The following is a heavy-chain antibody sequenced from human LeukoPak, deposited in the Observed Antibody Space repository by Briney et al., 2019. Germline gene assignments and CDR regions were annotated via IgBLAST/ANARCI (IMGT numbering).Heavy chain of an antibody. CDR3: ARVHSSGCFDY. Sequence: PGGSLRLSCAASGLTFKSFAMSWVRQAPGKGLEWVAVSSGNEDSTHYADSVRGRFVISTDNSKNTLFLQMNSLRAEDTAVYYCARVHSSGCFDYWGQGTLVTVSS. V-gene: IGHV3-23*01. J-gene: IGHJ4*02. CDR2: SSGNEDST. CDR1: GLTFKSFA. D-gene: IGHD6-19*01.